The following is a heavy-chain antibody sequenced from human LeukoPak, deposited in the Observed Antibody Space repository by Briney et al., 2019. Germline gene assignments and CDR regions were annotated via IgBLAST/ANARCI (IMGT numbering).Heavy chain of an antibody. CDR3: ARDLLPPATVAATGDASDI. D-gene: IGHD6-19*01. V-gene: IGHV3-48*01. CDR1: GFTFSSYS. J-gene: IGHJ3*02. CDR2: ISSSSSTI. Sequence: GGSLRLSCAASGFTFSSYSMNWVRQAPGRGLEWVSYISSSSSTIYYADSVKGRFTISRDNAKNSLYLQMNSLRAEDTAVYYCARDLLPPATVAATGDASDIWGQGTMVTVSS.